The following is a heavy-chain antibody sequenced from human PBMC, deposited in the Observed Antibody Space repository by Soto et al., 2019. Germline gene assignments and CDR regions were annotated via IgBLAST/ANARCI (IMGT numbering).Heavy chain of an antibody. J-gene: IGHJ6*02. V-gene: IGHV4-31*03. CDR1: GGSISSGSYY. Sequence: QVQLQESGPGLVKPSQTLSLTCTVSGGSISSGSYYWSWIRQHPGKGMEWIGYIYYSGSTYYNPSLKSRVTISVDTSKNQFSLKLSSVTAADTAVYYCARVGPSYYYYGMDVWGQGTTVTVSS. CDR3: ARVGPSYYYYGMDV. CDR2: IYYSGST.